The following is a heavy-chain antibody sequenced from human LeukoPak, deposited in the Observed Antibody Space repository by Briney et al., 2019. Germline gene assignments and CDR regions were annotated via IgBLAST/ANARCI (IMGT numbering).Heavy chain of an antibody. CDR1: GFTFSSYA. J-gene: IGHJ5*02. CDR2: ISGSGGST. V-gene: IGHV3-23*01. D-gene: IGHD4-17*01. CDR3: AKGLRYGDYAGWFDP. Sequence: PGGSLRLSCAASGFTFSSYAMSWVRQAPGKGLEWVPAISGSGGSTYYADSVKGRFTISRDNSKNTLYLQMNSLRAEDTAVYYCAKGLRYGDYAGWFDPWGQGTLVTVSS.